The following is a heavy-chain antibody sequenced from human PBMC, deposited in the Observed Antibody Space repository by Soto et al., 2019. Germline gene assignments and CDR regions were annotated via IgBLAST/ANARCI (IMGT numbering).Heavy chain of an antibody. D-gene: IGHD1-7*01. CDR3: AKDRVGGTFYTPLGF. CDR1: GFNFDNYG. Sequence: PGGSLRLSCQASGFNFDNYGMHWVRQAPGKGLEWVAVITYDGSFQYYADSVKGRFTTSRDNSKNTLFLHLNTLKPEDTAVYHCAKDRVGGTFYTPLGFWGQGTLVTVSS. CDR2: ITYDGSFQ. V-gene: IGHV3-30*18. J-gene: IGHJ4*02.